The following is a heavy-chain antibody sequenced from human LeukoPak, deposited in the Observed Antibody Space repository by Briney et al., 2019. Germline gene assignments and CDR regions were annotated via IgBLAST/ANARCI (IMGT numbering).Heavy chain of an antibody. CDR2: INPNSGGT. D-gene: IGHD2-2*03. V-gene: IGHV1-2*02. J-gene: IGHJ4*02. CDR3: ASSLDIVVVPAAISLDY. Sequence: GASVKVSCKASGYTFTGYYMHWLRQAPGQGLEWRGWINPNSGGTNYAQKFQGRVTMTRDTSISTAYMELSRLRSDDTAVYYCASSLDIVVVPAAISLDYWGQGTLVTVSS. CDR1: GYTFTGYY.